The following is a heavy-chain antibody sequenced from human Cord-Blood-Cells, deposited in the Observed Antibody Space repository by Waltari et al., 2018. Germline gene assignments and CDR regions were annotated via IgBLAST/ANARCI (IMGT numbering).Heavy chain of an antibody. CDR2: ISWNSGSI. V-gene: IGHV3-9*01. D-gene: IGHD6-13*01. CDR1: GFTFDDYA. Sequence: EVQLVESGGGLVQPGRSLRLSCAASGFTFDDYAMHWVRQAPGKRLEWVKGISWNSGSIGYADSVKGRFTISRDNAKNSLYLQMNSLRAEDTALYYCAKAYSSSWFDYWGQGTLVTVSS. CDR3: AKAYSSSWFDY. J-gene: IGHJ4*02.